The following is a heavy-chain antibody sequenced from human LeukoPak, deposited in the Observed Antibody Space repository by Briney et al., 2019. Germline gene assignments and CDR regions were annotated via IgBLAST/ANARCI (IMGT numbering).Heavy chain of an antibody. V-gene: IGHV1-18*01. CDR3: ARGGSNTGAGWFDP. CDR2: ISPYNGDT. CDR1: GYTFANYG. D-gene: IGHD1-1*01. Sequence: ASVKVSCKTSGYTFANYGVSWVRQAPGQGLEWMGWISPYNGDTNYAQRLQGRVTLTTDSSSSIAYMDLRNLRSDDTAVYYCARGGSNTGAGWFDPWGQGTLVTVSS. J-gene: IGHJ5*02.